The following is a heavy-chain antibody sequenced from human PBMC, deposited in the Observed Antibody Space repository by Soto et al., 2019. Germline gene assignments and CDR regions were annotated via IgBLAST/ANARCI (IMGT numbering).Heavy chain of an antibody. J-gene: IGHJ5*02. CDR2: ISGSGGST. Sequence: PGGSLRLSCAASGFTFSSYAMSWVRQAPGKGLEWVSAISGSGGSTYYADSAKGRFTISRDNSKNTLYLQMNSLRAEDTAVYYCAKDISSGSYYFNWFDPWGQGTLVTVSS. CDR1: GFTFSSYA. V-gene: IGHV3-23*01. D-gene: IGHD3-10*01. CDR3: AKDISSGSYYFNWFDP.